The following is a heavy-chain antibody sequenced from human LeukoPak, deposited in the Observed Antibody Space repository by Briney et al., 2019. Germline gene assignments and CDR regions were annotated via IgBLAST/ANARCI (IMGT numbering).Heavy chain of an antibody. CDR3: ARSKMDFWSGYYLT. D-gene: IGHD3-3*01. Sequence: ASVKVSCKASGYTFTGYYMHWVRQAPGQGLEWMGWINPNSGGTNYAQKFQGRVTMTRDTSISTAYMELSRLRSDDTAVYYCARSKMDFWSGYYLTWGQGTLVTVPS. J-gene: IGHJ5*02. V-gene: IGHV1-2*02. CDR1: GYTFTGYY. CDR2: INPNSGGT.